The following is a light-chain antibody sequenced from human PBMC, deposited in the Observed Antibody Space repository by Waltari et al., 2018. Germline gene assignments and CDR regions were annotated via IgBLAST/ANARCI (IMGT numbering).Light chain of an antibody. CDR3: MQGTHWPYT. V-gene: IGKV2-30*02. CDR2: KVS. J-gene: IGKJ2*01. CDR1: QSLVRSDGNTY. Sequence: DVVMTQSPLSLPVTLGQPASISCKSSQSLVRSDGNTYLQWFQQRPGQSPRRLMYKVSTRESGVPDRFSGSGSGTDFTLKISRVEAEDVGVDYCMQGTHWPYTFGQGTKLDIK.